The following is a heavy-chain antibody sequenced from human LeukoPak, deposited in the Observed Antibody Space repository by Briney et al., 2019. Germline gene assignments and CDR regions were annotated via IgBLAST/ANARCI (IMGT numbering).Heavy chain of an antibody. CDR2: IIPIFGTA. V-gene: IGHV1-69*06. CDR1: GGTFSSYA. Sequence: ASVKVSCKASGGTFSSYAIRWVRQAPGQGLEWMGRIIPIFGTANYAQKFQGRVTITADKSTSTAYMELSSLRSEDTAVYYCARVGYSTGWYATPGRNYYYYYMDVWGIGTTVTLSS. D-gene: IGHD6-19*01. J-gene: IGHJ6*03. CDR3: ARVGYSTGWYATPGRNYYYYYMDV.